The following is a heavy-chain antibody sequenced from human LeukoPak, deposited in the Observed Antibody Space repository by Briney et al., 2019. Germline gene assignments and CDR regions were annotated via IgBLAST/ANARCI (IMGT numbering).Heavy chain of an antibody. CDR3: ARCPYCGNSFDY. Sequence: SKTLSLTCTVSGGSISSYYWSWIRQPPGKGLEWIGYIYTSGSTNYNPSLKSRVTISVDTSKNQFSLKLSSVTAADTAVYYCARCPYCGNSFDYWGQGTLVTVSS. CDR1: GGSISSYY. J-gene: IGHJ4*02. V-gene: IGHV4-4*09. D-gene: IGHD4-23*01. CDR2: IYTSGST.